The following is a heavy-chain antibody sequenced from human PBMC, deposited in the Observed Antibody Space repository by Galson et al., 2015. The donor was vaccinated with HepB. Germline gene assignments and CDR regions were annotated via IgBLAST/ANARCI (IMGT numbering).Heavy chain of an antibody. Sequence: SLRLSCAASGFTFSNHAIAWVRLAPGKGLEWVSSISESGSHIYYSDSVRGRFTISRDNAKNTLYLQMNDLRAEDTALYYCARYSHCSGGTCYPWFDPWGQGTLGTVSS. V-gene: IGHV3-23*01. CDR1: GFTFSNHA. D-gene: IGHD2-15*01. CDR2: ISESGSHI. CDR3: ARYSHCSGGTCYPWFDP. J-gene: IGHJ5*02.